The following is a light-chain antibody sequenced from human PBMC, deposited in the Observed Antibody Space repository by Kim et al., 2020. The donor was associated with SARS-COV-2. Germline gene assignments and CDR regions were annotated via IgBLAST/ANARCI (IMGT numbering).Light chain of an antibody. CDR3: TSYEGGNKLVV. V-gene: IGLV2-8*01. J-gene: IGLJ2*01. CDR2: DVS. Sequence: QSVTISCSGTSSDVDGCDCVFWYQQNPDNAAELMIYDVSKRPPGVPGRFSGSKSGNTASLTVSRLQAEDEDDYYCTSYEGGNKLVVFGGGTQLTVL. CDR1: SSDVDGCDC.